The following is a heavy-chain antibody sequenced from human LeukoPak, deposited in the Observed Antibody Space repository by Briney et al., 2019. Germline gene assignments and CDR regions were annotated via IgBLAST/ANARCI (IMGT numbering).Heavy chain of an antibody. V-gene: IGHV3-21*01. CDR1: GFTFSSYS. CDR3: AREPTKTGY. D-gene: IGHD1-14*01. J-gene: IGHJ4*02. CDR2: ISSSSSYI. Sequence: GGSLRLSCAASGFTFSSYSMNWVRQAPGKGLEWVSSISSSSSYIYYADSVKGRLTISRGNAKNSLYLQMNSLRAEDTAVYYCAREPTKTGYWGQGTLVTVSS.